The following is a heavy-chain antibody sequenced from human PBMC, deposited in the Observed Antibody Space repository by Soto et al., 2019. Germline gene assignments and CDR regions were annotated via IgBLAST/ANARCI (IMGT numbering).Heavy chain of an antibody. Sequence: GGSLRLSCAASGVTFDNYTMHWVRQAPGKGLEWVSLISWDGGSTYYADSVKGRFTISRDNSKNSLYLQMNSLRTEDTALYYCAKDGGDRYNFDYWVQGTLVTVSP. D-gene: IGHD2-21*01. CDR2: ISWDGGST. J-gene: IGHJ4*02. CDR1: GVTFDNYT. V-gene: IGHV3-43*01. CDR3: AKDGGDRYNFDY.